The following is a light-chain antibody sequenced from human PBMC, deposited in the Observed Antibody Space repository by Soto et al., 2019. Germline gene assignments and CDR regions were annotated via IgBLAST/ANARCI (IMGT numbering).Light chain of an antibody. CDR1: NSDVGGYNH. Sequence: TQTAPVCGYPGQPITLSRTGTNSDVGGYNHVSWYQHYPGKAPKLIIYDVTNRPSGVSNRFSGSKSGNTASLTISGLQAEDEADYFCSSYTRSTIYVFGTGTKVTVL. CDR3: SSYTRSTIYV. J-gene: IGLJ1*01. CDR2: DVT. V-gene: IGLV2-14*03.